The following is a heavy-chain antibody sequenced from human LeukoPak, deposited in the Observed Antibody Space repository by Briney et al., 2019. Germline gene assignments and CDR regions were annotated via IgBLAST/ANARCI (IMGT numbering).Heavy chain of an antibody. CDR3: ARWGKGYYGSGSSCYFDY. CDR1: GFTFSDYY. J-gene: IGHJ4*02. Sequence: PGGSLRLSCAASGFTFSDYYMSWIRQAPGKGLEWVSFISSSGSTKYYADSVKGRFTISRDNPKNSLYLQMNILRAEDTAVYYCARWGKGYYGSGSSCYFDYWGQGTLVTVSS. D-gene: IGHD3-10*01. CDR2: ISSSGSTK. V-gene: IGHV3-11*04.